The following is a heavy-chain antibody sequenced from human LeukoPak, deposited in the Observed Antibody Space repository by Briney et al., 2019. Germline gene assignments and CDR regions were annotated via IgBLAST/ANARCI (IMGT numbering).Heavy chain of an antibody. D-gene: IGHD7-27*01. J-gene: IGHJ3*02. CDR2: IYTSGST. V-gene: IGHV4-4*07. Sequence: SETLSLTCTVSGGSISSYYWSWIRQPAGKGLEWIGRIYTSGSTNYNPSLKSRVTMSVDTSKNQFSLKLSSVTAADTAVYYCARDLANWGSHDDAFDIWGQGTMVTVSS. CDR3: ARDLANWGSHDDAFDI. CDR1: GGSISSYY.